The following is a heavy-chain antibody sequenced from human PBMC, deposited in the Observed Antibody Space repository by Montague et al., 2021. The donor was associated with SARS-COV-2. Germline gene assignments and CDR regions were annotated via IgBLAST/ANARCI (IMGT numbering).Heavy chain of an antibody. V-gene: IGHV3-30*18. D-gene: IGHD3-10*01. Sequence: SLRFSFAASGFTFNNFAMHWVRQAPGKGLEWVAVISYDGSIKYYADSLRGRFTISRDSSKKTLYLQMNSLSGKDTAVYYCAKNRDIFWFGEGRDSMDVWGQGTTVIVSS. J-gene: IGHJ6*02. CDR3: AKNRDIFWFGEGRDSMDV. CDR2: ISYDGSIK. CDR1: GFTFNNFA.